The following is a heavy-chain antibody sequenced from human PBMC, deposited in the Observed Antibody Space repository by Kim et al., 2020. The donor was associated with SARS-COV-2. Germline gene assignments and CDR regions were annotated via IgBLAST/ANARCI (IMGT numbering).Heavy chain of an antibody. V-gene: IGHV2-5*02. CDR1: AFSLSASGVG. Sequence: SGPTLVNPTQTLTLTCTLSAFSLSASGVGVGWIRQPPGKALEWLALIYWDDDKRYSPTLQSRLTITKDTSKNQVILTMTNMDPVDTATYFCAHSLLKYRTFDHWGQGTLVTVSS. D-gene: IGHD5-18*01. CDR2: IYWDDDK. CDR3: AHSLLKYRTFDH. J-gene: IGHJ4*02.